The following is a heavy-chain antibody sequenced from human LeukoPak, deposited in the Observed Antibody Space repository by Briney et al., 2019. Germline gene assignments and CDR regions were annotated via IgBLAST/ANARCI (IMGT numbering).Heavy chain of an antibody. CDR1: GFTFSSYA. D-gene: IGHD3-3*01. J-gene: IGHJ4*02. Sequence: GGSLRLSCAASGFTFSSYAMSWVRQAPGKGLEWVSAISGSGGSTYYADSVKGRFTISRDNSKNTLYLQMNSLRAEDTAVYYCARGGTIFGVALQGIDYWGQGTLVTVSS. V-gene: IGHV3-23*01. CDR2: ISGSGGST. CDR3: ARGGTIFGVALQGIDY.